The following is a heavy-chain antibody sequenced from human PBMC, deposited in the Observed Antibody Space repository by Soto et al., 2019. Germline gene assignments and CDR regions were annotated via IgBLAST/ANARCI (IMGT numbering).Heavy chain of an antibody. Sequence: QVQLQPSGPGLVKPSQTLSLTCAISGDSVYSNIAAWNLIRQSPSRGLEWLGRTFYRFKWYNDYASSVNSPITINPDTSQNQFSLQLHSVTPDNTAVYYCARESTIIRGVINPLAYWGQGTLVTVSS. D-gene: IGHD3-10*01. CDR3: ARESTIIRGVINPLAY. CDR2: TFYRFKWYN. J-gene: IGHJ4*02. V-gene: IGHV6-1*01. CDR1: GDSVYSNIAA.